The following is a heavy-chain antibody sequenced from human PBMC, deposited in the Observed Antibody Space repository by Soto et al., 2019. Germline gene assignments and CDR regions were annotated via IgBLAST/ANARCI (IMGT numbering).Heavy chain of an antibody. V-gene: IGHV1-69*08. CDR2: IIPILGIA. J-gene: IGHJ4*02. Sequence: QVQLVQSGAEVKKPGSSVKVSCKASGGTFSSYTISWVRQAPGQGLEWMGRIIPILGIANYAQKFQGRVTITADKSTSTAYMELSSLRSEDTAVYYCARDGDRDGYNRAPECWGQGTLVTVSS. CDR1: GGTFSSYT. D-gene: IGHD5-12*01. CDR3: ARDGDRDGYNRAPEC.